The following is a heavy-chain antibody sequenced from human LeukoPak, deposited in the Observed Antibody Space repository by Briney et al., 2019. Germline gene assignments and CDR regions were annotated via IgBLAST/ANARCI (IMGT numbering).Heavy chain of an antibody. V-gene: IGHV3-49*04. Sequence: GGSLRLSCTASGFTFGDFAMNWVRQAPGKGLEWVGFIRSTAYGGTTEYAASVKGRFSISRDDPKRIAYLQMNSLKIEDTAVYYCSRSPWVSSIISGCPDYWGQGTLVTVSS. J-gene: IGHJ4*02. CDR2: IRSTAYGGTT. D-gene: IGHD5/OR15-5a*01. CDR3: SRSPWVSSIISGCPDY. CDR1: GFTFGDFA.